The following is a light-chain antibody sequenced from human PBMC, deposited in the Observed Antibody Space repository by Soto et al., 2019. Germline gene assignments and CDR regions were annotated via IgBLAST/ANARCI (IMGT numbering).Light chain of an antibody. CDR3: QSNDNGLSGSDV. CDR1: SSNIGAGYD. CDR2: GDS. V-gene: IGLV1-40*01. J-gene: IGLJ1*01. Sequence: QSVLTQPPSVSEAPGQRVTISYTESSSNIGAGYDVNWYQQLPETAPKLLIFGDSNRPSGVPDRFSGSKSGTSASLVITGLQADDEADYYCQSNDNGLSGSDVFGTGTKVTVL.